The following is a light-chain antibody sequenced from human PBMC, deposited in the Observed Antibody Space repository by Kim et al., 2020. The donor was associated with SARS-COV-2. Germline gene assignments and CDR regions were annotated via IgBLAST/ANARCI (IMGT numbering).Light chain of an antibody. V-gene: IGKV3-11*01. CDR3: QQREDWPLT. Sequence: EIVLTQSPATLSLSPGERATLSCRASQSVSTSVAWFQHKPGQAPRLLIHDASYRATGIPARFSGSGSGTDFTLTITGLQAEDFAVYYCQQREDWPLTFGVGTKVDIK. J-gene: IGKJ4*01. CDR2: DAS. CDR1: QSVSTS.